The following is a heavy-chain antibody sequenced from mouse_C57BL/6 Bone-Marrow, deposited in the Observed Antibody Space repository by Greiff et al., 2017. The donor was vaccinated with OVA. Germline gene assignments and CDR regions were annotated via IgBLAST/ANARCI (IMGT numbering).Heavy chain of an antibody. CDR2: FDPENGDT. CDR3: TIHFL. CDR1: GFNIKDAY. V-gene: IGHV14-4*01. J-gene: IGHJ2*01. Sequence: VQLQQSGAELVRPGASVKWFCPVSGFNIKDAYIHWVKQRPEQGLEWIGWFDPENGDTEYASKFKGKATLTADTSSNTAYLQLSSLTSEDTAVYYCTIHFLWGQGTTLTVSS.